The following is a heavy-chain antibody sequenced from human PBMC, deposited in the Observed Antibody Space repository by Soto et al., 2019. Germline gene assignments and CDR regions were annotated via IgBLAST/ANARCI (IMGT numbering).Heavy chain of an antibody. Sequence: GASVKVSCKASGYTFTSYAMHWVRQAPGQRLEWMEWINAGNGNTKYSQKLQSRVTITRDTSASTAYMELSSLRSEDTAEYYCARAWVVVTAPDYWGQGTLVTVSS. J-gene: IGHJ4*02. V-gene: IGHV1-3*01. CDR3: ARAWVVVTAPDY. CDR2: INAGNGNT. D-gene: IGHD2-21*02. CDR1: GYTFTSYA.